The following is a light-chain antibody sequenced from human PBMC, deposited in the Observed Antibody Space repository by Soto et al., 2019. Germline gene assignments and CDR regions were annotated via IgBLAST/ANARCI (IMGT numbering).Light chain of an antibody. Sequence: DIQMTQSPSSLSASVGDRVTITCRASQSISTYLHWYQQKPGTAPKLLIYATSNVQSGVPSRFSGSGSGTDFALAINSLQPEDFATYYCQQAYSTPWTFGQGTKVEIK. CDR2: ATS. J-gene: IGKJ1*01. CDR1: QSISTY. CDR3: QQAYSTPWT. V-gene: IGKV1-39*01.